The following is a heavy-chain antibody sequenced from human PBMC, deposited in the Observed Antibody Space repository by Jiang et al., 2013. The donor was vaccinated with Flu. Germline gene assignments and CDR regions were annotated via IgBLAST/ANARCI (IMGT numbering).Heavy chain of an antibody. CDR3: AKDPNWAIHYWFDY. V-gene: IGHV3-23*01. D-gene: IGHD7-27*01. CDR2: ISGSGGST. CDR1: FSSYA. Sequence: FSSYAMSWVRQAPGKGLEWVSAISGSGGSTYYADSVKGRFTISRDNSKNTLYLQMNSLRAEDTAVYYCAKDPNWAIHYWFDYWGQGTLVTVSS. J-gene: IGHJ4*02.